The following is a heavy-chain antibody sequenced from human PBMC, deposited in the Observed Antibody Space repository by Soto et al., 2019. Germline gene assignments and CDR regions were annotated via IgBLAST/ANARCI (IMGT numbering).Heavy chain of an antibody. D-gene: IGHD2-2*01. CDR2: IYYSGST. CDR1: GGSISSSSYY. Sequence: SETLSLTCTVSGGSISSSSYYWGWIRQPPGKGLEWIGSIYYSGSTYYNPSLKSRVTISVDTSKNQFSLKLSSVTAADTAVYYCARHPVDCSSTSCRPGWFDPWGQGTLVTVSS. J-gene: IGHJ5*02. CDR3: ARHPVDCSSTSCRPGWFDP. V-gene: IGHV4-39*01.